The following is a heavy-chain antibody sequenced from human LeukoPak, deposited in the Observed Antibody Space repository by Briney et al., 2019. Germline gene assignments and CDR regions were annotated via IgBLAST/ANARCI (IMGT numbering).Heavy chain of an antibody. CDR1: GFTFSGYS. CDR2: ISGSSSYI. D-gene: IGHD3-3*01. J-gene: IGHJ4*02. CDR3: AIDYDFWSGYYLSRPPHY. V-gene: IGHV3-21*01. Sequence: KPGGSLRLSCAASGFTFSGYSMTWVRQAPGKGLGWVSSISGSSSYIDYVDSVKGRFTISRDNAKNSLYLQMNSLRAEDTAVYYCAIDYDFWSGYYLSRPPHYWGQGILVTVSS.